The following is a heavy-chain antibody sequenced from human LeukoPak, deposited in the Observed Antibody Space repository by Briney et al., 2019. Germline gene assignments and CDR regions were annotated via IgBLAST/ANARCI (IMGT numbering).Heavy chain of an antibody. D-gene: IGHD3-16*02. J-gene: IGHJ4*02. V-gene: IGHV3-7*01. CDR1: GFSLSRYW. CDR2: IKQDESEK. Sequence: GGSLRLSCAASGFSLSRYWMSWVRQAPGEGLEWVANIKQDESEKDYVDSVKGRFTISRDNSKNTLYLQMNSLRAEDTAVYYCAKGGSFVRLGELSHYFDCWGQGTLVTVSS. CDR3: AKGGSFVRLGELSHYFDC.